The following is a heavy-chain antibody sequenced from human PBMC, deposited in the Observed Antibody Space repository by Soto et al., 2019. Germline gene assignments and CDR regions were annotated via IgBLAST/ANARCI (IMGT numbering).Heavy chain of an antibody. D-gene: IGHD3-22*01. CDR1: GFTFSSYA. CDR3: AKSAVTMIVVVITYFDY. V-gene: IGHV3-30-3*02. Sequence: GGSLRLSCAASGFTFSSYAMHWVRQAPGKGLEWVAVISYDGSNKYYADSVKGRFTISRDNSKNTLYLQMNSLRAEDTAIYYCAKSAVTMIVVVITYFDYWGQGTLVNVSS. CDR2: ISYDGSNK. J-gene: IGHJ4*02.